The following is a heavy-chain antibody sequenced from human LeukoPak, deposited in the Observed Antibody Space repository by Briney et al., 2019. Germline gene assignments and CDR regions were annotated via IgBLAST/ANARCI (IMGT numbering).Heavy chain of an antibody. Sequence: GGSLRLSCAASGFTVSSYSMNWVRQAPGKGLEWVSSISSSSSYIYYADSVKGRFTISRDNAKNSLYLQMNSLRAEDTAVYYCARLSLTTYDSSGYYFLNWGQGTLVTVSS. V-gene: IGHV3-21*01. CDR2: ISSSSSYI. J-gene: IGHJ4*02. D-gene: IGHD3-22*01. CDR3: ARLSLTTYDSSGYYFLN. CDR1: GFTVSSYS.